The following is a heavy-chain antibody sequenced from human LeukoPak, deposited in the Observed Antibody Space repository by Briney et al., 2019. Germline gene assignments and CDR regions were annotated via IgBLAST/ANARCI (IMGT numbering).Heavy chain of an antibody. CDR3: ARDRYYDFWSGSPYYYYGMDV. V-gene: IGHV1-46*01. J-gene: IGHJ6*02. CDR1: GYTFTSYY. Sequence: GASVKVSCKASGYTFTSYYMHWVRQAPGQGLEWMGLINPSGGSTSYAQKFQGRVTMTRDTSTSTVYMELSSVRSEDTAVYYCARDRYYDFWSGSPYYYYGMDVWGQGTTVTVSS. D-gene: IGHD3-3*01. CDR2: INPSGGST.